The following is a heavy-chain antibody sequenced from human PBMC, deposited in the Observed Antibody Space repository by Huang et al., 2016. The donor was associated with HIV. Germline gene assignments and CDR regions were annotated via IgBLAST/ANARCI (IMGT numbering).Heavy chain of an antibody. D-gene: IGHD3-3*01. V-gene: IGHV4-59*11. Sequence: QVQLQESGPGLVKPSETLSLTCTVSGGSISTHYWSWIRQPPGKGLEWLGSIDYSGSTNYRPPLKSRVIILLDTSKNQFSLRVNSVTAADTAMYYCARDHHDFWRGYRRMYFFDHWGQGTLVTVSS. CDR3: ARDHHDFWRGYRRMYFFDH. CDR1: GGSISTHY. J-gene: IGHJ4*02. CDR2: IDYSGST.